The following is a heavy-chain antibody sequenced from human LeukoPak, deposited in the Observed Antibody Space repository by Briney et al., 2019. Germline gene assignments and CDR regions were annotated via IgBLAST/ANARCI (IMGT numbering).Heavy chain of an antibody. CDR2: ISAYNGNT. J-gene: IGHJ4*02. CDR3: ARDLLEDYYGSGSYYTTFDY. D-gene: IGHD3-10*01. V-gene: IGHV1-18*01. CDR1: GYTFTSYG. Sequence: ASVKVSCKASGYTFTSYGISWVRQAPGQGLEWMGWISAYNGNTNYAQKLQGRVTMTTDTSTSTAYMELRGLRSDDTAVYYCARDLLEDYYGSGSYYTTFDYWGQGTLVTVSS.